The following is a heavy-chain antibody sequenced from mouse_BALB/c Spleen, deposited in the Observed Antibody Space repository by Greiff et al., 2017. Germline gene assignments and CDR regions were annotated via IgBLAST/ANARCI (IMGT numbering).Heavy chain of an antibody. D-gene: IGHD2-3*01. V-gene: IGHV2-6-7*01. CDR2: IWGDGST. CDR1: GFSLTGYG. Sequence: VKVVESGPGLVAPSQSLSITCTVSGFSLTGYGVNWVRQPPGKGLEWLGMIWGDGSTDYNSALKSRLSISKDNSKSQVFLKMNSLQTDDTARYYCARLDGYYPYYFDYWGQGTTLTVSS. CDR3: ARLDGYYPYYFDY. J-gene: IGHJ2*01.